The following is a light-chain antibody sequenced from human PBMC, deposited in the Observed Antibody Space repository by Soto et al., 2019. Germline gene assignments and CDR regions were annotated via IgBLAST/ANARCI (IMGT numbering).Light chain of an antibody. Sequence: QAVVTQEPSFSVSPGGTVTLTCGLTSGSVSTSYYPSWYQQTPGRTPRTLIYNTNTRSSGVPDRFSGSVLGNKAALTITGAQADDESDYYCVLYMGSGLWVFGGGTQLTVL. V-gene: IGLV8-61*01. CDR3: VLYMGSGLWV. CDR2: NTN. CDR1: SGSVSTSYY. J-gene: IGLJ3*02.